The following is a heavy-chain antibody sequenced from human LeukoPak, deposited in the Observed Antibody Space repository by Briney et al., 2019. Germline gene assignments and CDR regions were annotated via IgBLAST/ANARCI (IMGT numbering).Heavy chain of an antibody. CDR3: VRDNGGEHL. D-gene: IGHD3-16*01. J-gene: IGHJ4*02. V-gene: IGHV3-74*01. Sequence: XVRQAPGKGLVWVSRINNDGSSTIYADSVKGRFTISRDNAKNTLYLQMNSLRDDDTAVYYCVRDNGGEHLWGQGTLVTVSS. CDR2: INNDGSST.